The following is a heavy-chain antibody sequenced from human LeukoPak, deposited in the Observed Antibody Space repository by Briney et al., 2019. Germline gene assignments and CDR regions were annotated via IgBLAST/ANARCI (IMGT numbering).Heavy chain of an antibody. CDR1: GDSITSQSQY. Sequence: MPSETLSLTCAVSGDSITSQSQYWGWVRQPPGKGLEWVGSFHYSVNTFYNPSLEGRGTISVDTSSNQFSLKLTSATAADTAVYYCARQSYSIHGLSHFNFWGRGTMVTVS. D-gene: IGHD3-3*02. V-gene: IGHV4-39*01. J-gene: IGHJ3*01. CDR2: FHYSVNT. CDR3: ARQSYSIHGLSHFNF.